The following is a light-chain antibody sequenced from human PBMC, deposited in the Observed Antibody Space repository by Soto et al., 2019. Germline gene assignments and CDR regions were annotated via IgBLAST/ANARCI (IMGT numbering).Light chain of an antibody. CDR3: CSYTGDVTPYV. V-gene: IGLV2-14*03. J-gene: IGLJ1*01. CDR1: SSDIGGHDD. Sequence: QSALAQPASVSGSPGQSITISCTGTSSDIGGHDDVSWYQQHPGKVPKLLIYGVTDRPSGVSNRFSGSKSGNVASLTISGLQAEDEADYYCCSYTGDVTPYVFGTGTKVTVL. CDR2: GVT.